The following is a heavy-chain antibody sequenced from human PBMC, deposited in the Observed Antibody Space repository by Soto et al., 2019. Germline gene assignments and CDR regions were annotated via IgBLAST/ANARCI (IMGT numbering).Heavy chain of an antibody. D-gene: IGHD2-15*01. CDR1: GYTFTSYY. J-gene: IGHJ4*02. Sequence: ASVKVSCKASGYTFTSYYMHWVRQAPGQGLEWMGIINPSGGSTSYAQKFQGRVTMTRDTSTSTVYMELSSLRSEDTAVYYCARDGGYCSDGSCSGIDYWGQGTLVTVSS. CDR3: ARDGGYCSDGSCSGIDY. V-gene: IGHV1-46*03. CDR2: INPSGGST.